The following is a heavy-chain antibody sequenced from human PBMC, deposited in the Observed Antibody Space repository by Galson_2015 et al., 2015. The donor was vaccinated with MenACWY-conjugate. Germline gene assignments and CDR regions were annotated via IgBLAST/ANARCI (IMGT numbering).Heavy chain of an antibody. J-gene: IGHJ4*02. D-gene: IGHD1-26*01. V-gene: IGHV3-74*01. CDR1: GFIFNTYW. CDR2: TNPGGSST. CDR3: AKTRGASFYFDS. Sequence: SLRLSCAASGFIFNTYWMPWVRHAPGKGLVWVSRTNPGGSSTTYADSVKDRFTISRDNAKNTLYLQMNSLRPEDTAVFYCAKTRGASFYFDSWGQGTLVTVSS.